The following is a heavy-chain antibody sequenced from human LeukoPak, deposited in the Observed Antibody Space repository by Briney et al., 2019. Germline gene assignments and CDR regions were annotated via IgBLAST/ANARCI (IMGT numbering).Heavy chain of an antibody. J-gene: IGHJ6*02. Sequence: SETLSLTCAVSGGSISSGGYSWSWIRQPPGKGLEWIGYIYHSGSTYYNPSLKSRVTISVDRSKNQFSLKLSSVTAADTAVYYCARVSGTYYYYGMDVWGQGTTVTVSS. V-gene: IGHV4-30-2*01. CDR2: IYHSGST. CDR3: ARVSGTYYYYGMDV. CDR1: GGSISSGGYS. D-gene: IGHD1-26*01.